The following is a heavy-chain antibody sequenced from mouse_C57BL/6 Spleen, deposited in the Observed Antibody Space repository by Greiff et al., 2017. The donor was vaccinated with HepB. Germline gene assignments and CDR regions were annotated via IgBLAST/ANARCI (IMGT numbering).Heavy chain of an antibody. D-gene: IGHD1-1*01. CDR2: IDPSDSYT. CDR3: ALITAVDYFDD. CDR1: GYTFTSYW. V-gene: IGHV1-50*01. J-gene: IGHJ2*01. Sequence: QVQLQQPGAELVKPGASVKLSCKASGYTFTSYWMQWVKQRPGQGLEWIGEIDPSDSYTNYNQKFKGKATLTVDTSSSTAYMQLSSLTSEDSAVYYCALITAVDYFDDWGQGTTLTVSS.